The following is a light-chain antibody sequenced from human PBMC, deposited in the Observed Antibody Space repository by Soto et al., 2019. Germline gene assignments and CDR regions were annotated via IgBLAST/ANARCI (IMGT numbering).Light chain of an antibody. CDR2: GAS. CDR1: QSINSGY. J-gene: IGKJ2*01. CDR3: QQSDSSPYT. V-gene: IGKV3-20*01. Sequence: EIVLTQSPGTLSLSPGERATLSCRASQSINSGYVAWYQQKPGQAPRLLMSGASRRAAGIPERFSGSGSGTDFTLAISRLEPEDFGVFYCQQSDSSPYTFGQGTKVDIK.